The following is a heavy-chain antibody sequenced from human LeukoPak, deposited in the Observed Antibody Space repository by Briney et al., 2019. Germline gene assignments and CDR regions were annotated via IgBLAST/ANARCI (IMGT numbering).Heavy chain of an antibody. CDR3: VRDLTGENAFDI. V-gene: IGHV3-13*01. CDR2: IGTAGDT. D-gene: IGHD3-16*01. J-gene: IGHJ3*02. Sequence: GGSQRLSCAASGFTFSSYEMHWVRQATGKGLEWVSGIGTAGDTYYPDSVKGRFTISREDDKNSLYLQMHSLRAGDTAVYYCVRDLTGENAFDIWGQGTMVTVSS. CDR1: GFTFSSYE.